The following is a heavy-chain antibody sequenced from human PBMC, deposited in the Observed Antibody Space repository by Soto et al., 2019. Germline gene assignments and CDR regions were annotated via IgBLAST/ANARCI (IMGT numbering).Heavy chain of an antibody. J-gene: IGHJ6*02. CDR2: ISYDGSNK. D-gene: IGHD4-17*01. Sequence: QVQLVESGGGVVQPGRSLRLSCAASGFTFSSYAMHWVRQAPGKGLEWVAVISYDGSNKYYADSVKGRFTISRDNSKNTLYLQMNSLRAEDTAVYYCARDYSTVTIYYYYYGMDVWGQGTTVTVSS. V-gene: IGHV3-30-3*01. CDR1: GFTFSSYA. CDR3: ARDYSTVTIYYYYYGMDV.